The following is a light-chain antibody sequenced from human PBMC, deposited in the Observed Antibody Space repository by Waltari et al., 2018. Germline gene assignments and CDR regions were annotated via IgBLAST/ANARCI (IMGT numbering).Light chain of an antibody. CDR2: EVS. CDR1: SSDVGGYNY. Sequence: QSALTQPASVSGSPGQSITISCTGTSSDVGGYNYVSWYQQHPGKAPKPKIYEVSHRPSGVSNRFSGPKSGNTASPTISGLQAEDEADYYCSSYTSSSTLDVVFGGGTKLTVL. V-gene: IGLV2-14*01. CDR3: SSYTSSSTLDVV. J-gene: IGLJ2*01.